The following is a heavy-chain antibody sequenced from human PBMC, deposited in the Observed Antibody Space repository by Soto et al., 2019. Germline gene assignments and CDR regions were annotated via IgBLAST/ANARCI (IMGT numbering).Heavy chain of an antibody. Sequence: PSETLSLTCTVSGGSISSGDYYWSWIRQPPGKGLEWIGYIYYSGSTYYNPSLKSRVTISVDTSKNQFSLKLSSVTAADTAVYYCAIVLVPAGTLVWGQGTLVTVSS. CDR3: AIVLVPAGTLV. V-gene: IGHV4-30-4*01. CDR2: IYYSGST. CDR1: GGSISSGDYY. D-gene: IGHD2-2*01. J-gene: IGHJ4*02.